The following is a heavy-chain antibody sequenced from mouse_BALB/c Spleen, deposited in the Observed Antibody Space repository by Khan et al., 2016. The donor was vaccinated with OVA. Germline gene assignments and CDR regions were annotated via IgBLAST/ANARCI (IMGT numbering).Heavy chain of an antibody. D-gene: IGHD2-1*01. CDR2: IFPGTGTT. J-gene: IGHJ3*01. CDR1: GYTFTNYW. Sequence: QVQLQQSGAELVKPGASVKMSCKTSGYTFTNYWIQWVKQRPGQGLGWIGQIFPGTGTTYSTENFKAKATLTVDTSSSTAYLHLSSLTTADSAVYFCARGYFGNYDVAYWGQGARVTVSA. V-gene: IGHV1S132*01. CDR3: ARGYFGNYDVAY.